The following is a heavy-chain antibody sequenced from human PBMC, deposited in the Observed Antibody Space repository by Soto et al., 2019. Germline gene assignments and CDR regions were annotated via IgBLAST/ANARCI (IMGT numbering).Heavy chain of an antibody. CDR3: ARECYHVVGPDPYFFDF. CDR1: GFIFSTYG. D-gene: IGHD1-26*01. J-gene: IGHJ4*02. CDR2: VSDDGYTT. V-gene: IGHV3-30*03. Sequence: GGSLRLSCAASGFIFSTYGMHWVRQAPGKGLQWVAVVSDDGYTTYYAESVKGRFTVSRDSSKNTLYLQMSNLRIEDTAVYYCARECYHVVGPDPYFFDFCGQGSLVPVSS.